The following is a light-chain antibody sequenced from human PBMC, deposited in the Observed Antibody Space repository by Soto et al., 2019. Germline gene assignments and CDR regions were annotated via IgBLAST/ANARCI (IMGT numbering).Light chain of an antibody. J-gene: IGKJ1*01. CDR2: DAS. Sequence: DIQLTQSPSVLSASVGDTVTITCRASQALSNYLAWYQQKPGKAPKLLIYDASTLESGVPSRFSGSGSGTEFTLTISSLQPDDFATYYCQQYNSYPWTFGQGTKVDIK. CDR3: QQYNSYPWT. CDR1: QALSNY. V-gene: IGKV1-9*01.